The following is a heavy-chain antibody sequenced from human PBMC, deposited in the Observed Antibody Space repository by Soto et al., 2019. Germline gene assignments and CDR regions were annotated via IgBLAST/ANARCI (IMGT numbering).Heavy chain of an antibody. Sequence: QLHLVQSGAVVKKPGASVTVSCSASGYPVTAYYMHWVRQAPGRGLEWMGGINPATGAAKYTQTSQGRVPMTGDTPTSTVFMELSGLTSEDTAVFYGARGGGVGVAGSVALDRWGQGTWSPSLQ. CDR3: ARGGGVGVAGSVALDR. V-gene: IGHV1-2*02. CDR1: GYPVTAYY. CDR2: INPATGAA. J-gene: IGHJ3*02. D-gene: IGHD6-19*01.